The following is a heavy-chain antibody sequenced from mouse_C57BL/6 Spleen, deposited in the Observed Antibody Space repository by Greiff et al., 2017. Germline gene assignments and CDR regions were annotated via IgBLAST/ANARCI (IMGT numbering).Heavy chain of an antibody. D-gene: IGHD2-4*01. V-gene: IGHV1-9*01. CDR3: AGGLCSFAY. CDR1: GYTFTGSW. J-gene: IGHJ3*01. CDR2: ILPGSGST. Sequence: QVQLQQSGAELMKPGASVKLSCKATGYTFTGSWLEWVKQRPGHGLEWIGEILPGSGSTNYNEKFKGKATFTADKSSNTAYMQLSSLTTEDSALSYWAGGLCSFAYWGQGTLVTVSA.